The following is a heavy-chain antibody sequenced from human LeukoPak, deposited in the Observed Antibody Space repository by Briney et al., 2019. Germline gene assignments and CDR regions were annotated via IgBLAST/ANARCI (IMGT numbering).Heavy chain of an antibody. CDR2: IYYSGST. Sequence: KPSETLSLTCTVSGVSISSGDYYWSWIRQPPGKGLEWIGYIYYSGSTYYNPSLKSRVTISVDTSKNQFSLKLSSVTAADTAVYYCARAEAKLELGLNSAPGGEHFDYWGQGTLVTVSS. CDR1: GVSISSGDYY. J-gene: IGHJ4*02. V-gene: IGHV4-30-4*01. CDR3: ARAEAKLELGLNSAPGGEHFDY. D-gene: IGHD1-7*01.